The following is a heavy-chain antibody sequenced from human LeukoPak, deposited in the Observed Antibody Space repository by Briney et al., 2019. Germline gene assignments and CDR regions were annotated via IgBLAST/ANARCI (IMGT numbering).Heavy chain of an antibody. CDR3: ARGTSGSYLRAAFDI. Sequence: PSETLSLTCTVSGVSIRSYYWSWIRQPPGKGLDWIGYIYYTGSTNYNPSLKSRVTISVDTSKNQFSLKLSSVTAADTAVYYCARGTSGSYLRAAFDIWGQGTMVTVSS. V-gene: IGHV4-59*01. CDR1: GVSIRSYY. CDR2: IYYTGST. J-gene: IGHJ3*02. D-gene: IGHD1-26*01.